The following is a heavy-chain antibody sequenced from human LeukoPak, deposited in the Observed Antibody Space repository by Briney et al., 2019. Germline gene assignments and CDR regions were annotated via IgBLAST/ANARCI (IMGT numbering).Heavy chain of an antibody. CDR3: ARGRGTSWYFE. D-gene: IGHD6-13*01. V-gene: IGHV3-66*01. Sequence: GGSLRLSCAASGFTFSSYFMSWVRQAPGKGLQWVAVIYSGGNTNSAYAVKGRFTISRYHYKNTLYLQMNSLCAEDTAVYFCARGRGTSWYFEWGQGTLVTVSS. J-gene: IGHJ4*02. CDR2: IYSGGNT. CDR1: GFTFSSYF.